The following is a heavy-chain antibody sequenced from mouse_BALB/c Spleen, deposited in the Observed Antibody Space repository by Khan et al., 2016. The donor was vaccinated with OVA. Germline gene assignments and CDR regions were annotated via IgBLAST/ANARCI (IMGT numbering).Heavy chain of an antibody. D-gene: IGHD2-2*01. J-gene: IGHJ3*01. CDR2: VDPFNGGT. CDR3: TRHVYVAWFAY. CDR1: GYSFTSYY. V-gene: IGHV1S135*01. Sequence: EVQLQQSGPELMKPGASVKISCKASGYSFTSYYIHWVKQSHGKSLEWIGYVDPFNGGTSYNQKFKGKATLTVDKSSSTAYMHLSSLTSEDSAVYCCTRHVYVAWFAYWCQETLVTVSA.